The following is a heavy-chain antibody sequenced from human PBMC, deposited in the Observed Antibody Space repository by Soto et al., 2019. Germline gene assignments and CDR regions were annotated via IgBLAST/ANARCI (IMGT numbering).Heavy chain of an antibody. Sequence: SETLSLTCTVSGGSISSGDYYWSWIRQPPGKGLEWIGYIYYSGSTNYNPSLKSRVTISVDTSKNQFSLKLSSVTAADTAVYYCMLGSGWKDFDYWGQGTLVTVSS. J-gene: IGHJ4*02. CDR2: IYYSGST. D-gene: IGHD3-22*01. CDR3: MLGSGWKDFDY. V-gene: IGHV4-30-4*01. CDR1: GGSISSGDYY.